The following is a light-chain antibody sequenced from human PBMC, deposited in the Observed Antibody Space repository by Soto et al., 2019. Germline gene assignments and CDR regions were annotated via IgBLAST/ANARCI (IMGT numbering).Light chain of an antibody. CDR1: QSVSSN. V-gene: IGKV3-15*01. J-gene: IGKJ2*01. Sequence: EIVMTQSPATLSVSPGERATLSCRDSQSVSSNLAWYQQKPGQPPRLLIYGASTRATGIPARFSGSGSGTEFTLTIDSLQSEDFAVYYCQQYDYWPPYTFGQGTKLEIK. CDR2: GAS. CDR3: QQYDYWPPYT.